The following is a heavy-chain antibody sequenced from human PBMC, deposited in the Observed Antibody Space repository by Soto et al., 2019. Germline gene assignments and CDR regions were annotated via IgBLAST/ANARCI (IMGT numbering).Heavy chain of an antibody. Sequence: QVQLVESGGGVVQPGRSLRLSCAASGFTFSSYAMHWVHQAPGKGLEWVAVISYDGSNKYYADSVKGRFTISRDNSKNTLYLQMNSLRAEDTAVYYCARGVDYWGQGTLVTVSS. CDR2: ISYDGSNK. V-gene: IGHV3-30-3*01. CDR3: ARGVDY. CDR1: GFTFSSYA. J-gene: IGHJ4*02.